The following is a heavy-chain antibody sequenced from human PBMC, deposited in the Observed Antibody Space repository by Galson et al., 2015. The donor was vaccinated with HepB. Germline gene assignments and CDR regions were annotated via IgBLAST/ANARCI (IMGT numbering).Heavy chain of an antibody. J-gene: IGHJ2*01. CDR3: ARLRGGDGWYFDL. CDR1: GFTFSSYA. D-gene: IGHD3-10*01. CDR2: IWYDGSNK. V-gene: IGHV3-33*08. Sequence: SLRLSCAASGFTFSSYAMHWVRQAPGKGLEWVAVIWYDGSNKYCADSVKGRFTISRDNSKNTLYLQIDSLRAEDTAVYYCARLRGGDGWYFDLWGRGTLVTVSS.